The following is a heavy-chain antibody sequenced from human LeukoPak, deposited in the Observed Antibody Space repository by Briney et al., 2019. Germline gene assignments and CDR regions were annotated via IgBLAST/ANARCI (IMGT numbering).Heavy chain of an antibody. J-gene: IGHJ4*02. CDR1: GYTFTSYY. V-gene: IGHV1-46*01. D-gene: IGHD1-26*01. CDR3: ASRASGPYYFDY. Sequence: ASVKVSCKASGYTFTSYYMHWVRQAPGQGLEWMGIINPSGGSTSYAQKFQGRVTMTRDTSTSTVYMELSSLRSEDTAVYYRASRASGPYYFDYWGQGTLVTVSS. CDR2: INPSGGST.